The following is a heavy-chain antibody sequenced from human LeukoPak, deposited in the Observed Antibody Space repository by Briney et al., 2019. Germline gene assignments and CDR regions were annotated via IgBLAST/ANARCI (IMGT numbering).Heavy chain of an antibody. CDR3: ARDQAVTTQNWFDP. V-gene: IGHV4-31*03. CDR1: GGSISSGGYY. Sequence: SETLSLTCTVSGGSISSGGYYWIWIRQHPGKGLEWIGYIYYSGSPYYNPSLKSRVTISVDTSKNQFSLKLSSVTAADTAVYYCARDQAVTTQNWFDPWGQGTLVTVSS. J-gene: IGHJ5*02. D-gene: IGHD4-17*01. CDR2: IYYSGSP.